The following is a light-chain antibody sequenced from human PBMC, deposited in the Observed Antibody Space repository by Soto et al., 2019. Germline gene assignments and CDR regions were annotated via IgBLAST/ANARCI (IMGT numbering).Light chain of an antibody. CDR2: DVS. J-gene: IGLJ1*01. CDR1: SSDVGGYNY. Sequence: QSVLTQPASVSGSPGQSITISCTGTSSDVGGYNYVSWYQQHPGKAPKLMIYDVSNRPSGVSNRFSGSKSGNTASLTISGLQAEDEADYYCSSDTSSPTFGTGTKLTVL. CDR3: SSDTSSPT. V-gene: IGLV2-14*01.